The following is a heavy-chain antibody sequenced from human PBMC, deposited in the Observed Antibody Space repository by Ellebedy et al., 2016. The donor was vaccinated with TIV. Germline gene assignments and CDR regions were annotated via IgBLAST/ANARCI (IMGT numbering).Heavy chain of an antibody. CDR3: AKGRGGGSDSSAPRYYFDY. V-gene: IGHV3-NL1*01. J-gene: IGHJ4*02. CDR1: GFTFSRYG. D-gene: IGHD3-22*01. Sequence: GESLKISCAVSGFTFSRYGMHWVRQAPGKGLEWVSGIVGSGAQKYADSVKGRFTISRDNSKRTVDLQMNSLRAEDTAVYYCAKGRGGGSDSSAPRYYFDYWGLGTLVTVSS. CDR2: IVGSGA.